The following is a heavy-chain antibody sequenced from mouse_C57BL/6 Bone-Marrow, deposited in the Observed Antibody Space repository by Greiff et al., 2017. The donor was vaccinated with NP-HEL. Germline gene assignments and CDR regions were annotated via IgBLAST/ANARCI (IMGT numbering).Heavy chain of an antibody. Sequence: EVQRVESGEGLVKPGGSLKLSCAASGFTFSSYAMSWVRQTPEKRLEWVAYISSGGDYIYYADTVKGRFTIPRDNARNTLYLQKSSLKSEDTAMYYCTRDLTMVTTDGAYWGQGTLVTVSA. CDR3: TRDLTMVTTDGAY. J-gene: IGHJ3*01. CDR1: GFTFSSYA. D-gene: IGHD2-2*01. V-gene: IGHV5-9-1*02. CDR2: ISSGGDYI.